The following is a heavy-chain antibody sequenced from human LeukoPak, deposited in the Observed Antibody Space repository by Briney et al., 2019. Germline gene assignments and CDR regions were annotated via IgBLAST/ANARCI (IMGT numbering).Heavy chain of an antibody. CDR2: IKQDGSEK. CDR1: GFTFSGYW. J-gene: IGHJ3*02. V-gene: IGHV3-7*01. CDR3: ARERSGWYYAFDI. D-gene: IGHD6-19*01. Sequence: GGSLRLSCAASGFTFSGYWMSWVRQAPGKGLEWVANIKQDGSEKYYVDSVKGRFTISRDNAKNSLYLQMNSLRAEDTAVYYCARERSGWYYAFDIWGQGTMVTVSS.